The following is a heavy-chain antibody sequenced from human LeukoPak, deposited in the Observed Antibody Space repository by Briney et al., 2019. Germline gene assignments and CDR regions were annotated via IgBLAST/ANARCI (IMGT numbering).Heavy chain of an antibody. Sequence: ASVKVSCKASGYTFTSYGISWVRQAPGQGLEWMGWISAYNGNTNYAQKFQGRVTMTWDTSISTAYMELSRLRSDDTAVYYCARDPPAADYYFDYWGQGTLVTVSS. V-gene: IGHV1-18*01. CDR3: ARDPPAADYYFDY. J-gene: IGHJ4*02. CDR1: GYTFTSYG. CDR2: ISAYNGNT. D-gene: IGHD6-25*01.